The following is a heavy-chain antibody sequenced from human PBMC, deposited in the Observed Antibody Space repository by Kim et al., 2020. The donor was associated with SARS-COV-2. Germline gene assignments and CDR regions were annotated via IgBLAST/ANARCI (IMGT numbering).Heavy chain of an antibody. Sequence: GGSLRLSCAASGFTFSSYWMHWVRQAPGKGLVWVSRINSDGSSTTYADSVKGRFTISRDNAKNTLYLQMNSLRAEDTAVYYFASHRPGGKGMDVWGQGTTVTVS. V-gene: IGHV3-74*01. J-gene: IGHJ6*02. CDR1: GFTFSSYW. CDR2: INSDGSST. CDR3: ASHRPGGKGMDV. D-gene: IGHD6-6*01.